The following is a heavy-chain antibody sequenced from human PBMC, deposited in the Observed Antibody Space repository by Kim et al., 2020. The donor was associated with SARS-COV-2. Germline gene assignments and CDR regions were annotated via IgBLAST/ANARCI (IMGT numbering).Heavy chain of an antibody. D-gene: IGHD1-26*01. J-gene: IGHJ5*02. V-gene: IGHV4-39*01. CDR1: GGSISSTGYY. CDR2: IYYSGST. Sequence: SETLSLTCTVSGGSISSTGYYWGWIRQPPGKGLECIGSIYYSGSTYYNPSLKSRVTISVDTSKNQFSLKLSSVTAADTALYYCARHKVYYNHPNWFDPWG. CDR3: ARHKVYYNHPNWFDP.